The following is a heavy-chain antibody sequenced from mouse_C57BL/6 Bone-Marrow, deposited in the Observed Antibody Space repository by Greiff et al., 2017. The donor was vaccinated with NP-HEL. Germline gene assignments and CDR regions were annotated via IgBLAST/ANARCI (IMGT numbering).Heavy chain of an antibody. D-gene: IGHD1-1*01. CDR1: GFNIKDDY. V-gene: IGHV14-4*01. CDR2: IDPENGDT. CDR3: TSITTVAPYYFDY. Sequence: VQLKESGAELVRPGASVKLSCTASGFNIKDDYMHWVKQRPEQGLEWIGWIDPENGDTEYASKFQGKATITADTSSNTAYLQLSSLTSEDTAVYYCTSITTVAPYYFDYWGQGTTLTVSS. J-gene: IGHJ2*01.